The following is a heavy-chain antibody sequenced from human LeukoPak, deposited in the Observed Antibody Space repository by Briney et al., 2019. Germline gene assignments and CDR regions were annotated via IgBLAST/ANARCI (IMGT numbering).Heavy chain of an antibody. CDR3: ARQTTGDLYYYCYYMDV. J-gene: IGHJ6*03. CDR1: GGSISSGSYY. V-gene: IGHV4-61*02. CDR2: IYTSGST. Sequence: SETLSLTCTVSGGSISSGSYYWSWIRQPAGKGLEWIGRIYTSGSTNYNPSLKSRVTISVDTSKNQFSLKLSSVTAADTAVYYCARQTTGDLYYYCYYMDVWGKGTTVTVSS. D-gene: IGHD7-27*01.